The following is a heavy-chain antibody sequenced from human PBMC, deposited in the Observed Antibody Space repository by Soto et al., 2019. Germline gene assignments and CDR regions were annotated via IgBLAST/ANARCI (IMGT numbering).Heavy chain of an antibody. D-gene: IGHD3-10*01. J-gene: IGHJ4*02. CDR1: GYTFISYY. CDR3: ARRYYSGSGSPVALDY. V-gene: IGHV1-46*01. Sequence: QVQLVQSGAEVKKPGASVKISCKASGYTFISYYIHWVRQAPGQGLEWMGIINPSDVSTNYAQKFQGRVTMTRDTPTSTVFMELSSLTSEDTAVYYCARRYYSGSGSPVALDYWGQGTLVTVSS. CDR2: INPSDVST.